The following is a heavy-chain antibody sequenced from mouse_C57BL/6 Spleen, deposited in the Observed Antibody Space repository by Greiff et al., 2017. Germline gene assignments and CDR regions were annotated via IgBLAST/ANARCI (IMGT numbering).Heavy chain of an antibody. Sequence: EVHLVESGGGLVQPGGSLKLSCAASGFTFSDYYMYWVRQTPEKRLEWVAYISNGGGSTYYPDTVKGRFTISRDNAKNTLYLQMSRLKSEDTAMYYCASHDGYSAYWGQGTLVTVSA. CDR2: ISNGGGST. CDR1: GFTFSDYY. J-gene: IGHJ3*01. V-gene: IGHV5-12*01. CDR3: ASHDGYSAY. D-gene: IGHD2-3*01.